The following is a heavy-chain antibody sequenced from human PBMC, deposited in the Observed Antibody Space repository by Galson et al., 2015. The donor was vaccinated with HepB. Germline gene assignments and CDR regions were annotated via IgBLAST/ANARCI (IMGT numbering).Heavy chain of an antibody. J-gene: IGHJ5*02. D-gene: IGHD6-19*01. Sequence: SLRLSCAASGFTFSNYAMSWVRQAPGKGLEWVSGISGSGGGTYYGDSVKGRFTISRDNSENTVYLQMNSLRAEDTAVYYCAKDLGGAVIAVAASPFDPWGQGTLVTVS. CDR2: ISGSGGGT. V-gene: IGHV3-23*01. CDR3: AKDLGGAVIAVAASPFDP. CDR1: GFTFSNYA.